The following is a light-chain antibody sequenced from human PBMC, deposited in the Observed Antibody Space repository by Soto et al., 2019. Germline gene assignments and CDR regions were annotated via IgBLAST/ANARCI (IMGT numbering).Light chain of an antibody. CDR3: SSYTSSSTVI. CDR1: SSDVGGYNF. V-gene: IGLV2-14*03. CDR2: DVR. Sequence: QSVLTQPASESGSPGQSITISCTGTSSDVGGYNFVSWYQQHPGKAPKFIIYDVRNRPSGVSNRFSGSRSGNTASLTISGLQAEDEADYYCSSYTSSSTVIFGGGTKLTVL. J-gene: IGLJ2*01.